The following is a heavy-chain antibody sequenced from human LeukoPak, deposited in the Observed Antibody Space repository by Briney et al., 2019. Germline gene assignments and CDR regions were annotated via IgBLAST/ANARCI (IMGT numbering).Heavy chain of an antibody. D-gene: IGHD1-1*01. V-gene: IGHV3-53*01. Sequence: GGSLRLSCAASGFTVSSNYMSWVRQAPGKGLEWVSVIYSGGSTYYAGSVKGRFTISRDNSKNTLYLQMNDLRADDTAVYYCVKKGQADDDGKPDWGQGTLVTDSS. J-gene: IGHJ4*02. CDR2: IYSGGST. CDR1: GFTVSSNY. CDR3: VKKGQADDDGKPD.